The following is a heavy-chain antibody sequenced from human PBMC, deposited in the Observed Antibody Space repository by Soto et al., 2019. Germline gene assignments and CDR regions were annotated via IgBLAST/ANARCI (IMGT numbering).Heavy chain of an antibody. CDR3: ASDSPYSSSWYRDYYYGMDV. J-gene: IGHJ6*02. Sequence: GASVKVSCKASGYTFTGYYMHWVRQAPGQGLEWMGWINPNSGGTNYAQKFQGRVTMTRDTSISTAYMELSRLRSDDTAVYYCASDSPYSSSWYRDYYYGMDVWAKGPRSPSP. CDR2: INPNSGGT. D-gene: IGHD6-13*01. V-gene: IGHV1-2*02. CDR1: GYTFTGYY.